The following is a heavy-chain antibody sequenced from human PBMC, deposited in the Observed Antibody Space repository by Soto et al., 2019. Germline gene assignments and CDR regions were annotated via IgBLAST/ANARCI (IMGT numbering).Heavy chain of an antibody. J-gene: IGHJ6*02. V-gene: IGHV4-34*01. D-gene: IGHD6-13*01. CDR3: ARGGKFSSWYDPLYYYYGMDV. CDR1: GGSFSGYY. CDR2: INHSGST. Sequence: SETLSLTCAVYGGSFSGYYWSWIRQPPGKGLEWIGEINHSGSTNYNPSLKSRVTISVDTSKNQFSLKLSSVTAADTAVYYCARGGKFSSWYDPLYYYYGMDVWGQGTTVT.